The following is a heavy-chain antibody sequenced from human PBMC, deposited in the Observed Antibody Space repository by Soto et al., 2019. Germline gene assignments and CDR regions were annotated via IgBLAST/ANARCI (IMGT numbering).Heavy chain of an antibody. V-gene: IGHV3-15*01. CDR1: GFTFSNAW. CDR3: TTERSYDSSGCYNY. Sequence: EVQLVESGGGLGKPGGSLRLSCAASGFTFSNAWMSWVRQAPGKGLVWVGRIKSKIDGGTTDYAAPVKGRFTISRDDSKNTLYLQMNSLKTEDTAVHYCTTERSYDSSGCYNYWGQGTLVTV. D-gene: IGHD3-22*01. CDR2: IKSKIDGGTT. J-gene: IGHJ4*02.